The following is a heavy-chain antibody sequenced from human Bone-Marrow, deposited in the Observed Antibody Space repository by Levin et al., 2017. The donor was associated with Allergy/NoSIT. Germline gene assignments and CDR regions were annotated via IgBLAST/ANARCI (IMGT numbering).Heavy chain of an antibody. J-gene: IGHJ5*02. CDR3: ARDETSWFDP. V-gene: IGHV5-51*01. Sequence: PGESLKISCKGSGYSFSSYWIVWVRQMPGKGLDYMGTIFPGTSTTRYSPSFQGQVTISADKSTSTAFLQWSSLKASDTAMYYCARDETSWFDPWGQGTLVTVSS. D-gene: IGHD2-2*01. CDR1: GYSFSSYW. CDR2: IFPGTSTT.